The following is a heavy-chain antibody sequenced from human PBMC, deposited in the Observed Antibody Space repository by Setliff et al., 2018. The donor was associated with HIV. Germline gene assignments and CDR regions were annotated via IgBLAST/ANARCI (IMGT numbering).Heavy chain of an antibody. CDR1: GYSFPHYW. D-gene: IGHD3-22*01. CDR3: TRHPLRPGISQYYYFEDV. J-gene: IGHJ6*04. V-gene: IGHV5-51*01. CDR2: IFPSDSDT. Sequence: PGASLKISCKCGGYSFPHYWNGWVRQIPGKALEWVAIIFPSDSDTRYSTSFEGQVTISADKSTNTANPQWSILTASDTATYYCTRHPLRPGISQYYYFEDVWGTGTTVTVSS.